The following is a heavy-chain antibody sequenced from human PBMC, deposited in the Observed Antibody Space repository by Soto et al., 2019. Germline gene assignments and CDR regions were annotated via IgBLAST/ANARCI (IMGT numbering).Heavy chain of an antibody. J-gene: IGHJ4*02. D-gene: IGHD2-15*01. CDR3: ARGSVVAATLFDY. V-gene: IGHV4-31*03. CDR1: GGSISSGGYY. Sequence: QVQLQEAGPGLVKPSQTLSLTCTVSGGSISSGGYYWSWIRQHPGNVLEWIGYIYYSGSTYYNPSLKSRVTVSVDKSKNPSALKLSSVTAADTAVYYCARGSVVAATLFDYWGQGTLVTVSS. CDR2: IYYSGST.